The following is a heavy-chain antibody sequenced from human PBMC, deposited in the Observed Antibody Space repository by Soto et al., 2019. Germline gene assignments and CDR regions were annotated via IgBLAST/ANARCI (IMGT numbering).Heavy chain of an antibody. Sequence: GGSLRLSCAASGFTFSDHYMDWVRQAPGKGLEWVGRSRNKANSYTTEYAASVKGRFSISRDDSENSLYLQMNSLRAEDTAVYYCAKNHWTTEVTEVLLYFDSWGQGTLVTVSS. V-gene: IGHV3-72*01. J-gene: IGHJ4*02. CDR3: AKNHWTTEVTEVLLYFDS. CDR1: GFTFSDHY. D-gene: IGHD1-1*01. CDR2: SRNKANSYTT.